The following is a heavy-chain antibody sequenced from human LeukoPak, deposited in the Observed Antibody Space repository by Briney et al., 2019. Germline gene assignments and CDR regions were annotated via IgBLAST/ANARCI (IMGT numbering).Heavy chain of an antibody. CDR1: GGSVSSGSYY. D-gene: IGHD5-24*01. CDR2: IYYSGST. V-gene: IGHV4-61*01. CDR3: ARDAGGDGYNPFDY. Sequence: SETLSHTCTVSGGSVSSGSYYWSWIRQPPGKGLEWIGYIYYSGSTNYNPSLKSRVTISVDTSKNQFSLKLSSVTAADTAVYYCARDAGGDGYNPFDYWGQGTLVTVSS. J-gene: IGHJ4*02.